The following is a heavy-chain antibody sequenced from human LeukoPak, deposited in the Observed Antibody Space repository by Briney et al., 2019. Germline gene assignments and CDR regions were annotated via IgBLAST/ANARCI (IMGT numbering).Heavy chain of an antibody. D-gene: IGHD2-2*02. V-gene: IGHV3-23*01. J-gene: IGHJ4*02. CDR1: GFTFSNYA. CDR2: ITASGGST. Sequence: PGRSLRLSCAASGFTFSNYAIHWVRQAPGKGLEWVSVITASGGSTIYADAVTGRFTISRDNSKNTLYLQMNSLRAEDTAVYYCASYCTSTNCYTSGDYWGQGTLITVSS. CDR3: ASYCTSTNCYTSGDY.